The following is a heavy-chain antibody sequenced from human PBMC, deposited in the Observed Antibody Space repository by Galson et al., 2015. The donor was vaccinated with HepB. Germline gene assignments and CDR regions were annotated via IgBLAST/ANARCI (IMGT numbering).Heavy chain of an antibody. Sequence: SLRLSCAASGFTFGDYAMSWFRQAPGKGLEWVGFIRGKAYGGTTEYAASVKGRFTISRDDSKSIAYLQMNSLKTEDTAVYYCTRAGGGYCSSTSCYFTSWFDPWGQGTLVTVSS. J-gene: IGHJ5*02. V-gene: IGHV3-49*03. CDR1: GFTFGDYA. D-gene: IGHD2-2*01. CDR3: TRAGGGYCSSTSCYFTSWFDP. CDR2: IRGKAYGGTT.